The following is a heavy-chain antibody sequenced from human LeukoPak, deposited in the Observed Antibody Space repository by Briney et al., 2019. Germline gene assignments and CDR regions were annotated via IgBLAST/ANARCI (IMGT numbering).Heavy chain of an antibody. CDR2: INHSGST. J-gene: IGHJ4*02. V-gene: IGHV4-34*01. D-gene: IGHD5-24*01. CDR3: ARHSGEMATILDY. Sequence: PSETLSLTCAVYGGSFSGYYWSWIRQPPGKGLEWIGEINHSGSTNYNPSLKSRVTISVDTSKNQFSLKLSSVTAADTAVYYCARHSGEMATILDYWGQGTLVTVSS. CDR1: GGSFSGYY.